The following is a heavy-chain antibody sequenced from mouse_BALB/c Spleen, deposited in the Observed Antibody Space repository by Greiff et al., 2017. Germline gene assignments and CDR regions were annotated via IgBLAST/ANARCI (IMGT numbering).Heavy chain of an antibody. J-gene: IGHJ3*01. Sequence: EVKLVESGGGLVKPGGSLKLSCAASGFTFSSYAMSWVRQSPEKRLEWVAEISSGGSYTYYPDTVTGRFTISRDNAKNTLYLEMSSLRSEDTAMYYCARDSYYDYDEASWFAYWGQGTLVTVSA. CDR2: ISSGGSYT. CDR3: ARDSYYDYDEASWFAY. D-gene: IGHD2-4*01. V-gene: IGHV5-9-4*01. CDR1: GFTFSSYA.